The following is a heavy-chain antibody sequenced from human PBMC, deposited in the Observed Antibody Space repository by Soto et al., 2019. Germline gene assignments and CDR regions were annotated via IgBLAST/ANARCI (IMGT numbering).Heavy chain of an antibody. CDR1: GFSISDHY. J-gene: IGHJ4*02. D-gene: IGHD3-22*01. CDR3: ARNYYDSRVYYHDY. CDR2: SRNKANSYTT. Sequence: GGSLRLSCAASGFSISDHYMDWVRQAPGKGLEWVGRSRNKANSYTTEYAASVKGRFTVPRDDSKNSLYLQMNSLQAEDTAVYFCARNYYDSRVYYHDYWGQGTLVTVSS. V-gene: IGHV3-72*01.